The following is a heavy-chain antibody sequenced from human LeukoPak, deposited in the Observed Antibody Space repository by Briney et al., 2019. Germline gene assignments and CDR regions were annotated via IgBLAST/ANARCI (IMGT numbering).Heavy chain of an antibody. D-gene: IGHD1-14*01. CDR1: GFTFSSYA. CDR2: IGSSGST. Sequence: GGSLRLSCAPSGFTFSSYAMTWVRQAPGRGLEWVSAIGSSGSTYYADPEKGRFTISRDNSKSTLYLQMSSLRAEDTAVYFCARGTSWMSPYFYMEVWGTGTTVTVSS. CDR3: ARGTSWMSPYFYMEV. V-gene: IGHV3-23*01. J-gene: IGHJ6*03.